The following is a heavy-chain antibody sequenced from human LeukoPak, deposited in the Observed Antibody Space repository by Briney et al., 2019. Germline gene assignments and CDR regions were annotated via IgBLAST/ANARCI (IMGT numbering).Heavy chain of an antibody. CDR3: ARVRRQWLAAYYFYY. V-gene: IGHV5-51*01. Sequence: GESLKISCKGSGYSFTSYWIGWARQMPGKGVEWMGIIYPGDSDTRYSPSFQGQVTISADKSISSAYLQWSSVKDADTSMYYCARVRRQWLAAYYFYYCGQGTLVTVSS. D-gene: IGHD6-19*01. CDR1: GYSFTSYW. J-gene: IGHJ4*02. CDR2: IYPGDSDT.